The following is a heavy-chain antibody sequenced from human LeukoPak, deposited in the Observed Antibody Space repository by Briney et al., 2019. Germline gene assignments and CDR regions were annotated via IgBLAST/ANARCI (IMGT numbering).Heavy chain of an antibody. J-gene: IGHJ4*02. CDR2: INHSGST. Sequence: SETLSLTCAVYGGSFSGYYWSWIRQPPGKGLEWIGEINHSGSTNYNPSLKSRVTISVDTSKNQFSLKLSSVTAADTAVYYCARRVLGAGDTTNWGQGTLVTISS. V-gene: IGHV4-34*01. CDR1: GGSFSGYY. CDR3: ARRVLGAGDTTN. D-gene: IGHD3-16*01.